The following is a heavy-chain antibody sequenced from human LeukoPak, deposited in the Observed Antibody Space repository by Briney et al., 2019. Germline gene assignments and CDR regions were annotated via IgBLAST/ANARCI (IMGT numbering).Heavy chain of an antibody. V-gene: IGHV3-74*01. CDR1: EFTFSSHW. D-gene: IGHD6-19*01. J-gene: IGHJ4*02. CDR2: ISGDGSST. Sequence: GGSLRLSCGASEFTFSSHWMYWVRRAPGEGLVWVSRISGDGSSTNYADSVKGRFAISRDNAKNTLYLQMNSLRAEDTSVYYCARGSNGRSGIDYWGQGTLVTVSS. CDR3: ARGSNGRSGIDY.